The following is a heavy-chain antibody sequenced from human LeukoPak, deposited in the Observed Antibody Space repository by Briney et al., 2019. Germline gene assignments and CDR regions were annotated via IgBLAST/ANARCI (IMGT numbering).Heavy chain of an antibody. J-gene: IGHJ4*02. CDR3: ARINTYYYDSSGFLRLDVTDY. CDR2: IKQDGSEK. CDR1: GFTFSSYW. D-gene: IGHD3-22*01. Sequence: GGSLRLSCAASGFTFSSYWMSWVRQAPGKGLEWVANIKQDGSEKYYVDSVKGRFTISRDNAKNSLYLQMNSLRAEDTAVYYCARINTYYYDSSGFLRLDVTDYWGQGALVTVSS. V-gene: IGHV3-7*01.